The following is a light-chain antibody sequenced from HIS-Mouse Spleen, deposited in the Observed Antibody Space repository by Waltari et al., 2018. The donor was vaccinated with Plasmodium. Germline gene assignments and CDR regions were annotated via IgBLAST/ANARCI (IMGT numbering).Light chain of an antibody. J-gene: IGKJ3*01. CDR1: QGISSY. V-gene: IGKV1-8*01. CDR2: AAS. Sequence: AIRMTESPSSFSATTGDTVTITRRASQGISSYLAWYQQKPGKAPKLLIYAASTLQSGVPSRFSGSGSGTDFTLTISCLQSEDFATYYCQQYYSYPFTFGPGTKVDIK. CDR3: QQYYSYPFT.